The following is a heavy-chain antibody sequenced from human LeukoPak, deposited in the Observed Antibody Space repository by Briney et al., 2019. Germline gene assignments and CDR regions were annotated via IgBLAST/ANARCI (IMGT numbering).Heavy chain of an antibody. CDR2: INHSGST. J-gene: IGHJ6*03. D-gene: IGHD5-12*01. V-gene: IGHV4-34*01. CDR3: ARLIVATTYYYYYYMDV. Sequence: PSETLSLTCAVYGGSFSGYYWSWIRQPPGKGLEWIGEINHSGSTNYNPSLKSRVTISVDTSKNQFSLKLSSVTAADTAVYYCARLIVATTYYYYYYMDVWGKGTTVTISS. CDR1: GGSFSGYY.